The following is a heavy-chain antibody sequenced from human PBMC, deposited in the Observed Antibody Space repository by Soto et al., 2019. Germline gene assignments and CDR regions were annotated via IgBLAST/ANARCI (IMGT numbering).Heavy chain of an antibody. D-gene: IGHD3-10*01. J-gene: IGHJ5*02. Sequence: QVPLQESGPGLVKPSQTLSLTCTVSGGSISNAQYYWAWIRQHPGKGLEWIGYIYYSGNTYYSPSLKSRVSISIDTSKNLFSLKVNSVTAADTAVYYCAKTYGPFGWLDPWGQGTLVTVSS. CDR1: GGSISNAQYY. CDR2: IYYSGNT. V-gene: IGHV4-31*03. CDR3: AKTYGPFGWLDP.